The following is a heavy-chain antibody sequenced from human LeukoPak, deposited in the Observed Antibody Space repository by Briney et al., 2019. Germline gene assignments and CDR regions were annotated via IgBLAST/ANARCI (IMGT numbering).Heavy chain of an antibody. CDR2: IKQDGSEK. CDR3: ARDQFWTEGSDAFDI. V-gene: IGHV3-7*01. J-gene: IGHJ3*02. CDR1: GFTFSRYW. D-gene: IGHD3/OR15-3a*01. Sequence: GGSLRLSCAASGFTFSRYWMSWVRQAPGKGLEWVANIKQDGSEKYYVGSVKGRFTISRDNAKNSLYLQMNSLRAEDTAVYYCARDQFWTEGSDAFDIWGQGTMVTVSS.